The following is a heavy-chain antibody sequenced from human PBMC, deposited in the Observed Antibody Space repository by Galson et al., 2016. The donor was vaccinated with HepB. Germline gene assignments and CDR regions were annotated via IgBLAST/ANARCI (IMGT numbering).Heavy chain of an antibody. CDR3: ARVMGAIRYFYLDY. V-gene: IGHV3-30*03. Sequence: SLRLSCATSGFTFNHYGIHWVRQAPGKRLEWVAVISYDGVTKYYADSVKGRFTISRDNSKNTLYLQMTSLRTEDTAIYYCARVMGAIRYFYLDYWGQGTLVTVSS. D-gene: IGHD2-8*01. J-gene: IGHJ4*02. CDR1: GFTFNHYG. CDR2: ISYDGVTK.